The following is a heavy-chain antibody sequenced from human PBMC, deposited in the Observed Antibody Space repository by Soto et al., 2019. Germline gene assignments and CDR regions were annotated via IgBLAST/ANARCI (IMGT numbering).Heavy chain of an antibody. J-gene: IGHJ6*02. CDR3: ARAGVGQFQLGSKPYYYYGMDV. Sequence: SETLSLTCTVSGGSISDFYWSWIRQPPGKGLEWIGFIFYSGSTNYNPSLKSRVTISVDTSKNQFSLKLRSVTAAATAVYYCARAGVGQFQLGSKPYYYYGMDVWGQGTTVTVSS. V-gene: IGHV4-59*01. D-gene: IGHD3-10*01. CDR1: GGSISDFY. CDR2: IFYSGST.